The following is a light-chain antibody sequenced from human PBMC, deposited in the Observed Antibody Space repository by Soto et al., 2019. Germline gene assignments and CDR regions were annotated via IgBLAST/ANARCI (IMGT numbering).Light chain of an antibody. CDR2: KAS. CDR3: QQYNSYSQT. J-gene: IGKJ1*01. CDR1: QSISSW. Sequence: DIQMTQSPSTLSASVGDRVTITCRASQSISSWLAWYQQKPGKAPNLLIYKASSLESGVPSRFSGSGSETEFTLTISSLQPDDFATYYCQQYNSYSQTFGQGTKVDIK. V-gene: IGKV1-5*03.